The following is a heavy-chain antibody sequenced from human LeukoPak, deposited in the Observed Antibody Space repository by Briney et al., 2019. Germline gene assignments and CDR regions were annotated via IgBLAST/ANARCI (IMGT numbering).Heavy chain of an antibody. CDR3: ARGQNSSSWYRDWFDP. CDR1: GYTFTGYY. CDR2: INPNSGGA. V-gene: IGHV1-2*02. J-gene: IGHJ5*02. Sequence: ASVKVSCKASGYTFTGYYMNWVRQAPGQGLEWMGWINPNSGGANYAQKFQGRVTMTRDTSISTAYMELSRLRSDDTAVYYCARGQNSSSWYRDWFDPWGQGTLVTVSS. D-gene: IGHD6-13*01.